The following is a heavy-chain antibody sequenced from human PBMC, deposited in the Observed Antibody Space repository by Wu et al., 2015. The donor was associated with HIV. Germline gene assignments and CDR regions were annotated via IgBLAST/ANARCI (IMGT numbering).Heavy chain of an antibody. Sequence: QVQLVQSGAEVKKPGASVKVSCKASGGTFSNYAISWLRQAPGQGLEWVGWINTDKGDRSYAQKLQDRVTMTTDTSTDTVYMELKSLRSEDTGVYYCARSREIWFANGMAVWGQGTTVTVSS. CDR1: GGTFSNYA. CDR2: INTDKGDR. J-gene: IGHJ6*02. CDR3: ARSREIWFANGMAV. V-gene: IGHV1-18*01. D-gene: IGHD3-10*01.